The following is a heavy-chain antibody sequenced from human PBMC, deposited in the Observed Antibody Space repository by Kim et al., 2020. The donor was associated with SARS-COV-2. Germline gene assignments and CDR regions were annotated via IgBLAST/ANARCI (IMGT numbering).Heavy chain of an antibody. Sequence: GGSLRLSCAASGFTFSSYSMNWVRQAPGKGLEWVSYISSSSSTIYYADSVKGRFTISRDNAKNSLYLQMNSLRDEDTAVYYCARDGSDSSSWYGYDAVDIWGQGTMVTVSS. D-gene: IGHD6-13*01. CDR1: GFTFSSYS. CDR3: ARDGSDSSSWYGYDAVDI. CDR2: ISSSSSTI. V-gene: IGHV3-48*02. J-gene: IGHJ3*02.